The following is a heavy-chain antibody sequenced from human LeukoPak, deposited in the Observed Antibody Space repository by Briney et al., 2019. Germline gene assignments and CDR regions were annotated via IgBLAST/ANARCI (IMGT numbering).Heavy chain of an antibody. D-gene: IGHD1-1*01. CDR1: GYTFTGYY. V-gene: IGHV1-2*04. CDR3: ARDSNWNDEGGDFDY. Sequence: VASVNVSCRASGYTFTGYYMHWVRQAPGQGLEWMGWINPNSGGTNYAQKFQGWVTMTRDTSISTAYMELSRLRSDDTAVYYCARDSNWNDEGGDFDYWGQGTLVTVSS. CDR2: INPNSGGT. J-gene: IGHJ4*02.